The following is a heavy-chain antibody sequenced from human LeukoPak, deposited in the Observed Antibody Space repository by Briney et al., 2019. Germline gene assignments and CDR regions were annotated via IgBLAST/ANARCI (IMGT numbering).Heavy chain of an antibody. D-gene: IGHD7-27*01. V-gene: IGHV3-23*01. J-gene: IGHJ4*02. CDR2: SGSDGGT. Sequence: GGSLRLSCAASGFSFTNNAMSWVRQAPGKGLEWVSASGSDGGTYYAGSVKGRFTISRDNSKNTLYLQMNSLRAEDTAVYYCAKDLLNWEFDYWGQGTLVTVSS. CDR1: GFSFTNNA. CDR3: AKDLLNWEFDY.